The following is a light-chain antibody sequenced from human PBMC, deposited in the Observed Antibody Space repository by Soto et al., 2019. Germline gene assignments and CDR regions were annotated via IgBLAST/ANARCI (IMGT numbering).Light chain of an antibody. CDR1: ESVSSNQ. Sequence: VVLTQSPATLSLSPGERAALSCGASESVSSNQLAWYQQKPGLAPRLLIYDASSRASGIPERFSGSGSGTGFSLTISSLEPEDSAVYYCQQHNQWPITFGQGTRLEIK. J-gene: IGKJ5*01. V-gene: IGKV3D-20*01. CDR2: DAS. CDR3: QQHNQWPIT.